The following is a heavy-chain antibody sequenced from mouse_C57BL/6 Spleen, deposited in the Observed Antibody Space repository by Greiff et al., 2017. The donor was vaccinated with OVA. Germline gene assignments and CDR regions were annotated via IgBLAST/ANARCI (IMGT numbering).Heavy chain of an antibody. CDR3: ANYVDYFDY. J-gene: IGHJ2*01. D-gene: IGHD1-1*01. CDR1: GYTFTDYY. CDR2: INPNNGGT. V-gene: IGHV1-26*01. Sequence: EVQLQQSGPELVKPGASVKISCKASGYTFTDYYMNWVKQSHGKSLEWIGDINPNNGGTSYNQKFKGKATLTVDKSSSTAYMELRSLTSEDSAVYYCANYVDYFDYWGQGTTLTVSS.